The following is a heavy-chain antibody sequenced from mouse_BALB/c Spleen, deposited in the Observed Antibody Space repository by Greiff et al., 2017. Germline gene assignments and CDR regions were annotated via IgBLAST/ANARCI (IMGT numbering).Heavy chain of an antibody. CDR3: ARDITTVVATPYYAMDY. D-gene: IGHD1-1*01. J-gene: IGHJ4*01. CDR2: ISSGGST. CDR1: GFTFSSYA. Sequence: EVKLMESGGGLVKPGGSLKLSCAASGFTFSSYAMSWVRQTPEKRLEWVASISSGGSTYYPDSVKGRFTISRDNARNILYLQMSSLRSEDTAMYYCARDITTVVATPYYAMDYWGQGTSVTVSS. V-gene: IGHV5-6-5*01.